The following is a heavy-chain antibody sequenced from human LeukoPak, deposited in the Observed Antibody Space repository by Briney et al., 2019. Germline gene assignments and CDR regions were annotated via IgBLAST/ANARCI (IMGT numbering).Heavy chain of an antibody. D-gene: IGHD4-23*01. CDR1: GFTFSGSA. CDR2: IRSKANSYAT. J-gene: IGHJ4*02. CDR3: ARDEPTVVTFLDY. Sequence: GGSLRLSCAASGFTFSGSAMHWVRQASGKGLEWVGRIRSKANSYATAYAASVKGRFTISRDDSKDTAYLQMNSLKTEDTAVYYCARDEPTVVTFLDYWGQGTLVTVSS. V-gene: IGHV3-73*01.